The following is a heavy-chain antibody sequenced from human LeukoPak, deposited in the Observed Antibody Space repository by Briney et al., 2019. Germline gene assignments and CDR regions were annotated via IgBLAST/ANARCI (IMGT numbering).Heavy chain of an antibody. J-gene: IGHJ1*01. CDR1: GFTFTTYW. CDR2: IMQDGSEK. D-gene: IGHD1-26*01. Sequence: GGSLRLSCAASGFTFTTYWMSWLRQAPGKGLEWVANIMQDGSEKYYVDSVRGRFTISRDNAKNALYLQMNSLRAEDTAVYYCAKAVGTTIVYFHHWGQGTLVTVSS. CDR3: AKAVGTTIVYFHH. V-gene: IGHV3-7*01.